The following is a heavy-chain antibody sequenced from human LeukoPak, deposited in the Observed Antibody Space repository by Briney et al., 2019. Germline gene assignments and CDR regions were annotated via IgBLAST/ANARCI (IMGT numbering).Heavy chain of an antibody. CDR2: INPSGGST. CDR1: GYTFTNYY. D-gene: IGHD6-13*01. CDR3: TRDQGGHSSSWFEFDP. J-gene: IGHJ5*02. Sequence: GASVKVSCKASGYTFTNYYMHWVRQAPGQGLEWMGIINPSGGSTNYAQKFQGRVTMTRDTSTSTVYMELSSLRSEDTAVYYCTRDQGGHSSSWFEFDPWGQGTLVTVSS. V-gene: IGHV1-46*01.